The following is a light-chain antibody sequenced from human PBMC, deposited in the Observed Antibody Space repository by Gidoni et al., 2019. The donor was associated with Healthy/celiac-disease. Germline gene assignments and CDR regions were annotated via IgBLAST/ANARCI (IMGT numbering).Light chain of an antibody. CDR2: KAS. J-gene: IGKJ1*01. CDR3: HQYNSYLTWT. Sequence: DIQMIQSPSTQSASVGDRVTITCRASQRISSWLAWYQQKPGKAPTLLIYKASSLESGGPSRFSGSVSGTEFTLTISSLPPDDFATYYCHQYNSYLTWTFGQGTKVEIK. V-gene: IGKV1-5*03. CDR1: QRISSW.